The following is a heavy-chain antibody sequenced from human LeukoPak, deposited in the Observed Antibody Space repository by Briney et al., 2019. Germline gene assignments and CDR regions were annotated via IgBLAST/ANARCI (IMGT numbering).Heavy chain of an antibody. J-gene: IGHJ4*02. D-gene: IGHD6-13*01. CDR2: INWSGGST. Sequence: TGGSLRLSCAASGFTFDDYGMSWVRQAPGKGLEWVSGINWSGGSTGYADSVKGRFTISRDNSKNTLYLQMNSLRAEDTAVYYCAKDPEYSSSWEFDYWGQGTLVTVSS. V-gene: IGHV3-20*04. CDR1: GFTFDDYG. CDR3: AKDPEYSSSWEFDY.